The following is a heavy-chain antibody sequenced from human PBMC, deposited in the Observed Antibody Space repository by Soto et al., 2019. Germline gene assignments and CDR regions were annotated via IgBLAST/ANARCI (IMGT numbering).Heavy chain of an antibody. CDR2: IFYTGST. D-gene: IGHD6-13*01. J-gene: IGHJ3*02. CDR3: ARHPSASGDAFDI. CDR1: GGSVSKYY. Sequence: PSETLSLTCTVSGGSVSKYYWSWIRQPPGKGLESIGYIFYTGSTNYNPSLKSRVTMSVDTSENQVSLELRSVTAADTAVYYCARHPSASGDAFDIWGRGTTVTVSS. V-gene: IGHV4-59*08.